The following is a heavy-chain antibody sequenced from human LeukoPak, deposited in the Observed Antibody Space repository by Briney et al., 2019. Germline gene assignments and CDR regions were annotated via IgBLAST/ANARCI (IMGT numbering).Heavy chain of an antibody. CDR3: ARGNWNYDSYSYYMDV. D-gene: IGHD1-7*01. CDR1: GFTFSDYT. CDR2: SSRSSSTL. J-gene: IGHJ6*03. Sequence: GGSLRLSCAASGFTFSDYTMNWVRQAPGKGLEWVSYSSRSSSTLYYADSVKGRFTISRDNAKNSLYLQMNSLRAEDTAVYYCARGNWNYDSYSYYMDVWGKGTTVTVSS. V-gene: IGHV3-48*01.